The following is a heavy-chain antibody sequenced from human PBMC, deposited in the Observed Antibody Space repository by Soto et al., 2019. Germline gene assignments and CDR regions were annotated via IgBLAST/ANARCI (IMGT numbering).Heavy chain of an antibody. J-gene: IGHJ3*02. CDR3: ASQPSGGDNAFDI. CDR1: GGSISSYY. CDR2: IYYSGST. D-gene: IGHD4-17*01. V-gene: IGHV4-59*08. Sequence: QVQLQESGPGLVKPSETLSLTCTVSGGSISSYYWSWIRQPPGKGLEWIGYIYYSGSTNYNPALKRRVTISVATHKNQFSLKLSSVTAADTAVYYCASQPSGGDNAFDIWGQGTMVTVSS.